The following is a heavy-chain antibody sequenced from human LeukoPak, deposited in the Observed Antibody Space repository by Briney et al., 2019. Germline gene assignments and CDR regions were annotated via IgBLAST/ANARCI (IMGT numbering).Heavy chain of an antibody. CDR3: ARGSHYYYYIDV. CDR2: IYYSGST. Sequence: SETLSLTCTVSGGSISSGGYYWSWIRQHPGKGLEWIGYIYYSGSTYYNPSLKSRVTISVDTSKNQFSLKLSSVTAADTGVYYCARGSHYYYYIDVWGKGTTVTVSS. CDR1: GGSISSGGYY. J-gene: IGHJ6*03. V-gene: IGHV4-31*03.